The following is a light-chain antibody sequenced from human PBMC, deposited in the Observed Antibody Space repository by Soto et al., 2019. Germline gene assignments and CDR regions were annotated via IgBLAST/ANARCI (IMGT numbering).Light chain of an antibody. J-gene: IGKJ4*01. V-gene: IGKV1-8*01. Sequence: AIRMTQSPSSFSASTGDRVTITCRASQGISSYLAWYQQKPGKAPKLLIYAASTLQSGVPSRFSGSGSGTDFTLTISCLQSEELTTYYCQQYYSYPLTFGGGTKVEIK. CDR2: AAS. CDR1: QGISSY. CDR3: QQYYSYPLT.